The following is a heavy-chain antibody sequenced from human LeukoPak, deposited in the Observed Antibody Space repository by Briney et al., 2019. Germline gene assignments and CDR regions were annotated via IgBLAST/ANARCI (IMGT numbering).Heavy chain of an antibody. V-gene: IGHV3-33*01. CDR2: IWYDGSNK. CDR1: GFTFSSYG. Sequence: GRSLRLSCAASGFTFSSYGMHWVRQAPGKGLEWVAVIWYDGSNKYYADSVKGRFTISRDNSKNSLYLQMNSLRAEDTAVYYCARVDIVVSTDYYYYGMDVWGQGTTVTVSS. CDR3: ARVDIVVSTDYYYYGMDV. J-gene: IGHJ6*02. D-gene: IGHD2-15*01.